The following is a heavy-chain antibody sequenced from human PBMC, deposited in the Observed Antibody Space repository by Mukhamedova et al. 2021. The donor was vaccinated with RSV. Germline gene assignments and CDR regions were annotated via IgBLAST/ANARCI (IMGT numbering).Heavy chain of an antibody. CDR2: IYHSGST. J-gene: IGHJ4*02. Sequence: IGEIYHSGSTNYNPSLKSRVTISVDKSKNQFSLKLSSVTAADTAVYYCARRGTLALAGTFYYWGQGTLVTVSS. V-gene: IGHV4-4*02. CDR3: ARRGTLALAGTFYY. D-gene: IGHD6-19*01.